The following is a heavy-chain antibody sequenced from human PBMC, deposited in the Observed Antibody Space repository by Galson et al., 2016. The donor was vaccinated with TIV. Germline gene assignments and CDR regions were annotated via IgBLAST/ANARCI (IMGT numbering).Heavy chain of an antibody. J-gene: IGHJ4*02. V-gene: IGHV6-1*01. CDR1: GDSVSSTSAA. Sequence: CAISGDSVSSTSAAWNWIRQSPSRGLEWLGRTYYRSTWDNDYAASLKRRITINPDTSKNQFSLQLTSVTPEDAAVYYCARGAPSVFGVIMTLDYWGQGTLVTVSP. D-gene: IGHD3-3*01. CDR2: TYYRSTWDN. CDR3: ARGAPSVFGVIMTLDY.